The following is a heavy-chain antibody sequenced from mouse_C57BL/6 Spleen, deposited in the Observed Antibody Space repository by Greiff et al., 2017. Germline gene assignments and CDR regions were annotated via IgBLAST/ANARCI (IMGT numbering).Heavy chain of an antibody. CDR3: AGGNLPYYYAMDY. J-gene: IGHJ4*01. D-gene: IGHD2-1*01. CDR1: GFTFSDYY. CDR2: ISNGGGST. Sequence: EVKLMESGGGLVQPGGSLKLSCAASGFTFSDYYMYWVRQTPEKRLEWVAYISNGGGSTYYPDTVKGRFTISRDNAKNTLYLQMSRLKSEDTAMYYCAGGNLPYYYAMDYWGQGTSVTVSS. V-gene: IGHV5-12*01.